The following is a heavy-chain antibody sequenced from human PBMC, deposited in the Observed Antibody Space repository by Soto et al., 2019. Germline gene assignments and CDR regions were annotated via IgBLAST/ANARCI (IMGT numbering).Heavy chain of an antibody. CDR3: ARDIPVIAAAGTGAFDI. D-gene: IGHD6-13*01. J-gene: IGHJ3*02. CDR1: GFTFSDYY. V-gene: IGHV3-11*01. CDR2: ISSSGSTI. Sequence: GGSLRLSCAASGFTFSDYYMSWIRQAPGKGLEWVSYISSSGSTIYYADSVKGRLTISRDHAQNSLYLQMNSLRAEDAAVYYCARDIPVIAAAGTGAFDIWGQGTMVTVSS.